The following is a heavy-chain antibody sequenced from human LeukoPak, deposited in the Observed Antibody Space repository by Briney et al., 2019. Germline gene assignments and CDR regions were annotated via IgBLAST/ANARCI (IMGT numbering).Heavy chain of an antibody. V-gene: IGHV3-53*01. D-gene: IGHD3-22*01. CDR1: GFTVGSNY. CDR2: IFGGGNT. Sequence: RGSLRLSCAASGFTVGSNYMTWFRQAPGKGLEWVSVIFGGGNTYYADSVKGRFTISRDSSTNTLYLQMNSLRAEDTAIYYCAGAPTPTDYDSSLDYWGQGVLVTVSS. J-gene: IGHJ4*02. CDR3: AGAPTPTDYDSSLDY.